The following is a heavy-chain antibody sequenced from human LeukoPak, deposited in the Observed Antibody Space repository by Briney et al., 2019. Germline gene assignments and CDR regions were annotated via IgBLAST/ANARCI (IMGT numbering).Heavy chain of an antibody. CDR3: ARGVEYYYGPGSYDN. J-gene: IGHJ4*02. CDR2: MNPNSGNT. Sequence: GASAKVSCKASGYTFTSYDINWVRQATGQGLEWMGWMNPNSGNTGYAQKFQGRVTMTRNTSISTAYMELSSLRSEDTAVYYCARGVEYYYGPGSYDNWGQGTLVTVSS. V-gene: IGHV1-8*01. CDR1: GYTFTSYD. D-gene: IGHD3-10*01.